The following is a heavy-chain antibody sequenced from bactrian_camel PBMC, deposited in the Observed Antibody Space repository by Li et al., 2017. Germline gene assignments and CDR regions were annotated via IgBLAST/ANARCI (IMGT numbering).Heavy chain of an antibody. CDR3: ASAPARFGGVPLSPTAFNN. Sequence: HVQLVESGGGSVAAGESLRLSCVASANVYCMGWFRQVPGKGREGVATIANDGTTDYADSVMGRFRISKDNAANTLYLQMNSLKPEDTAMYYCASAPARFGGVPLSPTAFNNWGQGTQVTVS. V-gene: IGHV3S53*01. CDR2: IANDGTT. CDR1: ANVYC. D-gene: IGHD5*01. J-gene: IGHJ4*01.